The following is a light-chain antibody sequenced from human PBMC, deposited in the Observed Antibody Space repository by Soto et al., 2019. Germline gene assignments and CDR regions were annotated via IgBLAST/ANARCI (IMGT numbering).Light chain of an antibody. V-gene: IGKV1-39*01. CDR3: QQSYITPLT. CDR1: QSITDY. J-gene: IGKJ5*01. CDR2: AAS. Sequence: DIPMTQSPSSLSASVGDRVTIACRASQSITDYLNWYQQKPGKAPKLLIYAASSLQSGVPSRFSGSGFGTDFTLSISSLQPEDFAVYYCQQSYITPLTFGQGTRLEI.